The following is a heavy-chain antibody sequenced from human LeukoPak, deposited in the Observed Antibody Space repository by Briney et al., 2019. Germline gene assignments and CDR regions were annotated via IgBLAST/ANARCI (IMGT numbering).Heavy chain of an antibody. J-gene: IGHJ4*02. CDR3: ARDLHYYDSSGYPGGD. Sequence: PGGSLRLSCAASGFTFSSYWMSWVRQAPGKGLEWVANIKQDGSEKYYVDSVKGRFTISRDNAKNLLYLQMNSLRAEDTAVYYCARDLHYYDSSGYPGGDWGQGTLVTVSS. D-gene: IGHD3-22*01. V-gene: IGHV3-7*01. CDR2: IKQDGSEK. CDR1: GFTFSSYW.